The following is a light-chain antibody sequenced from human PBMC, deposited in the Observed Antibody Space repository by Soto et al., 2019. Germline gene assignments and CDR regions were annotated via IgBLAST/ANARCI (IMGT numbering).Light chain of an antibody. V-gene: IGKV1-6*01. J-gene: IGKJ3*01. CDR3: LQDSNFPLT. Sequence: AIQMTQSPPSLSASVGDRVTISCRASQGIGDELGWYQQKPGKAPKLLIYGASRLQSGVPSRFSGSGSGTDFTPTISSLQPEDFATYYCLQDSNFPLTFGPGTKVDIK. CDR1: QGIGDE. CDR2: GAS.